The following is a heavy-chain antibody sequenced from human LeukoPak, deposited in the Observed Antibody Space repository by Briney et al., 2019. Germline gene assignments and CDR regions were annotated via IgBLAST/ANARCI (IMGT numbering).Heavy chain of an antibody. J-gene: IGHJ4*02. V-gene: IGHV1-69*13. D-gene: IGHD3-10*01. CDR1: GYTFTSYD. CDR3: ARDFKDYYGSGSYYSRFDY. Sequence: GASVKVSCKASGYTFTSYDINWVRQATGQGLEWMGGIIPIFGTANYAQKFQGRVTITADESTSTAYMELSSLRSEDTAVYYCARDFKDYYGSGSYYSRFDYWGQGTLVTVSS. CDR2: IIPIFGTA.